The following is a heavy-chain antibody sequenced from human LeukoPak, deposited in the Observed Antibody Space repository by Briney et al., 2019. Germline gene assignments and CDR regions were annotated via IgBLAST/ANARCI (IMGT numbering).Heavy chain of an antibody. CDR1: GYSFTSYW. Sequence: GESLKISCKGSGYSFTSYWIGWVRPMPGKGLEWMGIIYPGDSDTRYSPSFQGQVTISADKSISTAYLQWSSLKASDTAMYYCARRRHYYDSSGYYDKYYFDYWGQGTLVTVSS. V-gene: IGHV5-51*01. CDR3: ARRRHYYDSSGYYDKYYFDY. J-gene: IGHJ4*02. CDR2: IYPGDSDT. D-gene: IGHD3-22*01.